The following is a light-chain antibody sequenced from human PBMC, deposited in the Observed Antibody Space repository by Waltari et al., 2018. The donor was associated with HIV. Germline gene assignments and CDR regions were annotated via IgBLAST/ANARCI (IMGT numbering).Light chain of an antibody. V-gene: IGLV1-44*01. CDR2: RDN. Sequence: QSVLTQPPSASGTPGQRVTISCSGSSSNIGSNSVYWYQQLPGTAPKLLIYRDNQRLPGVPDRLSGSKSGTSASLTISGLQAEDEADYYCSSYTSSSTLEGVFGGGTKLTVL. CDR1: SSNIGSNS. J-gene: IGLJ2*01. CDR3: SSYTSSSTLEGV.